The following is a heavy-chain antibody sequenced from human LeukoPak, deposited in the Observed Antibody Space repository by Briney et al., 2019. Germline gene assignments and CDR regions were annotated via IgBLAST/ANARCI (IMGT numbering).Heavy chain of an antibody. J-gene: IGHJ3*02. CDR3: ARGGYYYDSSGYYPLDI. CDR1: GFTFSTYW. Sequence: GGSLRLSCAASGFTFSTYWMHWVRRAPGKGLVWVSRINSDGSSTNYADSVKGRFTISRDNAKNTLYVQMNSLRAEDTAVYYCARGGYYYDSSGYYPLDIWGQGTMVTVSS. D-gene: IGHD3-22*01. CDR2: INSDGSST. V-gene: IGHV3-74*01.